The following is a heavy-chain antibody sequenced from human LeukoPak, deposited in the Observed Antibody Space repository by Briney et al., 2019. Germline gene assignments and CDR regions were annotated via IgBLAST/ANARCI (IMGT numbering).Heavy chain of an antibody. CDR2: IYYSGTT. Sequence: PSETLSLTCAVYGGPFSGYYWSWIRQPPGKGLEWIGYIYYSGTTNYNPSLKSRVIISVDTSKNQFSLKLSPVIAADTAVYYCARVGVDYSGNIIKYYFDYWGQGTLVTVSS. CDR1: GGPFSGYY. D-gene: IGHD4-23*01. J-gene: IGHJ4*02. V-gene: IGHV4-59*01. CDR3: ARVGVDYSGNIIKYYFDY.